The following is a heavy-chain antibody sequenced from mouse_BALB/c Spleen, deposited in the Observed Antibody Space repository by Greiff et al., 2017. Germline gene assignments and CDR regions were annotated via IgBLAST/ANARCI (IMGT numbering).Heavy chain of an antibody. CDR1: GFTFNTNA. J-gene: IGHJ3*01. CDR3: VRGGTTATGAY. D-gene: IGHD1-2*01. CDR2: IRSKSNNYAT. V-gene: IGHV10S3*01. Sequence: GGGLVQPKGSLKLSCAASGFTFNTNAMNWVRQAPGKGLEWVARIRSKSNNYATYYADSVKDRFTISRDDSQSMLYLQMNNLKTEDTAMYYCVRGGTTATGAYWGQGTLVTVSA.